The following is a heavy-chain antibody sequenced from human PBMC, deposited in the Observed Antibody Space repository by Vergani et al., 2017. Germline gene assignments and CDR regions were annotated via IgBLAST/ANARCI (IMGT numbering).Heavy chain of an antibody. CDR2: IIPIFGTA. D-gene: IGHD6-19*01. V-gene: IGHV1-69*12. CDR1: GGTFSSYA. Sequence: QVQLVQSGAEVKKPGSSVKVSCKASGGTFSSYAISWVRQAPGQGLEWMGGIIPIFGTANYAQKFQGRVTLTADESTGTAYMELSSLRSEDTAVYYCARAYSMAVAGYYFDYWGQGTLVTVSS. CDR3: ARAYSMAVAGYYFDY. J-gene: IGHJ4*02.